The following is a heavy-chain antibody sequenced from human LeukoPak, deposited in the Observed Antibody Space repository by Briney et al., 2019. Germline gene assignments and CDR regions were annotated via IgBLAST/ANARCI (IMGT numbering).Heavy chain of an antibody. CDR1: GFTVSSNY. Sequence: QAGGSLRLSCAASGFTVSSNYMSWVRQAPGKVLEWVSVIYSGGTTYYADSVKGRFTISRDNSKNTLYLQMNSLRAEETAVYYCTRVYCSSTSCYLDVWGKGTTVTISS. V-gene: IGHV3-66*01. D-gene: IGHD2-2*01. J-gene: IGHJ6*04. CDR2: IYSGGTT. CDR3: TRVYCSSTSCYLDV.